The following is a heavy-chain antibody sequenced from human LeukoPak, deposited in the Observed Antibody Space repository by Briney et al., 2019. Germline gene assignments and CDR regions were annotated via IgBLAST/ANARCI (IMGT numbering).Heavy chain of an antibody. Sequence: SETLSLTCTVSGGSISSYYWSWIRQPPGKGLEWIGYIYYSGRTNYNPSLKSRVTISVDTSKNQFSLKLSSVTAADTAVYYCAREAVYYDFWSGYYTYGNFDYWGQGTLVTVSS. J-gene: IGHJ4*02. D-gene: IGHD3-3*01. V-gene: IGHV4-59*01. CDR2: IYYSGRT. CDR1: GGSISSYY. CDR3: AREAVYYDFWSGYYTYGNFDY.